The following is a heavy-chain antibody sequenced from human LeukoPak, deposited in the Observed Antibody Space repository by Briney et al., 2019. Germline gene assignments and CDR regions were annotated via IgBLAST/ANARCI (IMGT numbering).Heavy chain of an antibody. Sequence: SQTLSLTCTVSGGSISSGSYYWSWIRQPAGTGLEWIGRLYTSGSTNYNPSLKGRVTISVDTSKNQFSLKLSSVTAADTAVYYCARDSGYDLAPFFDYWGQGTLVTVSS. CDR3: ARDSGYDLAPFFDY. J-gene: IGHJ4*02. D-gene: IGHD5-12*01. CDR2: LYTSGST. CDR1: GGSISSGSYY. V-gene: IGHV4-61*02.